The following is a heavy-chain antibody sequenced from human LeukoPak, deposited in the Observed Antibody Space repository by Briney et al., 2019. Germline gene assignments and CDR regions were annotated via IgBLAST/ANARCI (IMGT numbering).Heavy chain of an antibody. V-gene: IGHV1-69*05. D-gene: IGHD6-13*01. J-gene: IGHJ6*03. CDR3: AIQPEPGYSSSLISPYYMDV. CDR1: GGTFSSYA. Sequence: SVKVSCKASGGTFSSYAISWVRQAPGQGLEWMGGIIPIFGTANYAQKFQGRVTITTDESTSTAYMELSSLRSEDTAVYYCAIQPEPGYSSSLISPYYMDVWGKGTTVTVSS. CDR2: IIPIFGTA.